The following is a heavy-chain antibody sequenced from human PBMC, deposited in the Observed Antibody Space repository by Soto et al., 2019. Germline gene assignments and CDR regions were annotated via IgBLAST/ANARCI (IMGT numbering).Heavy chain of an antibody. Sequence: PSETLSLTCTVSGGSISSGGYYWSWIRQHPGKGLEWIGYIYYSGSTYYNPSLKSRVTISVDTSKNQFSLKLSSVTAADTAVYYCARVGSRDGYSSYDRTHTSALFDYWGQGTLVTVS. D-gene: IGHD5-12*01. CDR1: GGSISSGGYY. V-gene: IGHV4-31*03. CDR3: ARVGSRDGYSSYDRTHTSALFDY. CDR2: IYYSGST. J-gene: IGHJ4*02.